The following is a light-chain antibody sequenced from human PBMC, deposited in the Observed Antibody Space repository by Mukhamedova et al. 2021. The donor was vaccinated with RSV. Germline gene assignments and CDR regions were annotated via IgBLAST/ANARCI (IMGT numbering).Light chain of an antibody. CDR2: TGS. Sequence: WYQRRVHGKAPKLLIYTGSILESGVPSRFSGSGSGTEFTLTISSLQPDDLATYYCQQYQTFPTFGQGTKVEAK. CDR3: QQYQTFPT. V-gene: IGKV1-5*03. J-gene: IGKJ1*01.